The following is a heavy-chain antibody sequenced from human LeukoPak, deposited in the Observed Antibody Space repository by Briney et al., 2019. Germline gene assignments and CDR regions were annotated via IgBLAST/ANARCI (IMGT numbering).Heavy chain of an antibody. D-gene: IGHD3-22*01. CDR3: AKSLIGSFRGYSEGGYDY. J-gene: IGHJ4*02. CDR1: AFTFNNYW. CDR2: IRYDGSNK. Sequence: PGGSLRLSCVASAFTFNNYWMHWVRQAPGKGLVWVAFIRYDGSNKYYADSVKGRFTISRDNSKNTLYLQMNSLRAEDTAIYYCAKSLIGSFRGYSEGGYDYWGQGTLVTVSS. V-gene: IGHV3-30*02.